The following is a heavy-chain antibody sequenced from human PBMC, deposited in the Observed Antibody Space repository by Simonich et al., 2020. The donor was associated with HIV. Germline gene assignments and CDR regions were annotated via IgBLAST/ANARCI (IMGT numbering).Heavy chain of an antibody. D-gene: IGHD3-3*01. J-gene: IGHJ4*02. CDR1: GGSFSGYY. Sequence: QVQLQQWGAGLLKPSETLSLTCAVYGGSFSGYYWRWIRQPPGKGLEWFGEINHSGITNNNSSLNSRATISVDKSKNQFSLKLSSVTAADTAIYYCARRDRELILYFDYWGQGNLVTVSS. CDR2: INHSGIT. V-gene: IGHV4-34*04. CDR3: ARRDRELILYFDY.